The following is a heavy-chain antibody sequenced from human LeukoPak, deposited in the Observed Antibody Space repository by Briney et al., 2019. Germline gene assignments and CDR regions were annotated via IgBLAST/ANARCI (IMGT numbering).Heavy chain of an antibody. CDR2: IKHDGREK. Sequence: PGGSLRLSCVASEFSPTNFWMTWVRRAPGRGLEWVANIKHDGREKFYVDSVKGRFTISRDNAKNSLYLQMNSLRAEDTAVYFCATFVGIVSGTYTVPGGLLVWGKGTTVTVSS. J-gene: IGHJ6*04. CDR3: ATFVGIVSGTYTVPGGLLV. CDR1: EFSPTNFW. V-gene: IGHV3-7*01. D-gene: IGHD2-2*03.